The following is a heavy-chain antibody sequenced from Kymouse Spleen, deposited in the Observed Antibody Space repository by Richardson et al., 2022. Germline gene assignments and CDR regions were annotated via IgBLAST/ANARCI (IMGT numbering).Heavy chain of an antibody. Sequence: QVQLQESGPGLVKPSETLSLTCTVSGGSISSYYWSWIRQPPGKGLEWIGYIYYSGSTNYNPSLKSRVTISVDTSKNQFSLKLSSVTAADTAVYYCARVSYYYYYGMDVWGQGTTVTVSS. CDR2: IYYSGST. CDR1: GGSISSYY. CDR3: ARVSYYYYYGMDV. V-gene: IGHV4-59*01. D-gene: IGHD2-8*01. J-gene: IGHJ6*02.